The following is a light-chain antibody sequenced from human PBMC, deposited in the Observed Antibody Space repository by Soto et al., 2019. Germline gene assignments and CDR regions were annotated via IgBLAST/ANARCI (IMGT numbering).Light chain of an antibody. CDR2: EVS. V-gene: IGLV2-14*01. J-gene: IGLJ1*01. CDR3: SSQTSSSTYV. CDR1: SSDVGGYNY. Sequence: QSVLAQPASVSGSPGQSITISCTGTSSDVGGYNYVSWYQQHPGKAPKVMIYEVSNRPSGVSNRFSGSKSGNTASLTISGLQAEDEADYYCSSQTSSSTYVFGTGTKVTVL.